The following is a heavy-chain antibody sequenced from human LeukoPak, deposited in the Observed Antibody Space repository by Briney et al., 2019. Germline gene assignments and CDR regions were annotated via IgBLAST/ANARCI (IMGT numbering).Heavy chain of an antibody. V-gene: IGHV3-23*01. J-gene: IGHJ1*01. D-gene: IGHD3-22*01. CDR3: AKQSGYSEYFQH. Sequence: GGSLRLSCAASGFTFSSYAMSWVRQAPGKGLEWVSAISGSGGSTCYADSVKGRFTISRDNSKNTLYLQMNSLRAEDTAVYYCAKQSGYSEYFQHWGQGTLVTVSS. CDR2: ISGSGGST. CDR1: GFTFSSYA.